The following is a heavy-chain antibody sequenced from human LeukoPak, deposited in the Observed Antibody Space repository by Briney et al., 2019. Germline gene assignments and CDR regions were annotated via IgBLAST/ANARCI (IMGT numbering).Heavy chain of an antibody. J-gene: IGHJ4*02. CDR3: ANGNHYDSTGYYTFGH. CDR1: GFTFKKYW. Sequence: GGSLRLSCAASGFTFKKYWMHWVRQVPGKGLVWVSRINGDGTTTSYADSVKGGFTMSRDNAKNTLYLQMSGLRVEDTAVYYCANGNHYDSTGYYTFGHWGQGTLVTVSS. D-gene: IGHD3-22*01. V-gene: IGHV3-74*01. CDR2: INGDGTTT.